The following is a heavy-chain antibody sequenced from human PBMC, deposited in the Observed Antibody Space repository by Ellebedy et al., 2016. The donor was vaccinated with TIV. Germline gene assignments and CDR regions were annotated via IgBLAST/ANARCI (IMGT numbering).Heavy chain of an antibody. D-gene: IGHD3-3*01. J-gene: IGHJ4*02. V-gene: IGHV3-15*07. CDR3: VTDYTNSGVVVDY. CDR2: VKSRSEGGTT. Sequence: GESLKISCAASGFTFSNAWMSWVRQAPGKGLEWVGRVKSRSEGGTTDYGAPVKGRFTISRDDSKNTLHLQMNSLNPDDTAVYYCVTDYTNSGVVVDYWGQGTLVTVSS. CDR1: GFTFSNAW.